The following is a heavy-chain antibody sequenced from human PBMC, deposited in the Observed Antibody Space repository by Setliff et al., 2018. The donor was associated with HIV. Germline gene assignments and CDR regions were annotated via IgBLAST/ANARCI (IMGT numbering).Heavy chain of an antibody. Sequence: PSETLSLTCTVSGGSFSSYHWSWIRHPAGKGLEWIGHIFASGSTKCNPSLESRVTMSVDTSRTQFSLKLRSVTAADTAVYYCARVGASGVASSMDYHYYMDVWGKGTSVTVSS. J-gene: IGHJ6*03. CDR2: IFASGST. CDR3: ARVGASGVASSMDYHYYMDV. V-gene: IGHV4-4*07. D-gene: IGHD2-2*01. CDR1: GGSFSSYH.